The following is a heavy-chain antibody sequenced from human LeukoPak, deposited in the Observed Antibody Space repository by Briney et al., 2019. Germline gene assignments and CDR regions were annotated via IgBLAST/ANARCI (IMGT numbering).Heavy chain of an antibody. CDR1: GYTFTSYG. J-gene: IGHJ5*02. CDR2: ISAYNGNT. Sequence: ASVKVSCKASGYTFTSYGISWVRQAPGQGLEWMGWISAYNGNTNYAQKLQGRVTMTTDTSTSTAYMELRSLRSDDTAVYYCARDYYDSSGYSFYNWFDPWGQGTLVTVSS. V-gene: IGHV1-18*01. D-gene: IGHD3-22*01. CDR3: ARDYYDSSGYSFYNWFDP.